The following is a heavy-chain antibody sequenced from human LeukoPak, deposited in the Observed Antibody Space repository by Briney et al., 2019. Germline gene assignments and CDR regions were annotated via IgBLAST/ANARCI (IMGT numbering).Heavy chain of an antibody. V-gene: IGHV1-2*02. CDR2: INPNSGGT. CDR3: AREEDSSGNWFDP. CDR1: GYTFTGYY. Sequence: ASVKVSCKASGYTFTGYYMHWVRQAPGQGLEWMGWINPNSGGTNYAQKFQGRVTMTRDTSISTADMELSRLRSDDTAVYYCAREEDSSGNWFDPWGQGTLVTVSS. D-gene: IGHD6-19*01. J-gene: IGHJ5*02.